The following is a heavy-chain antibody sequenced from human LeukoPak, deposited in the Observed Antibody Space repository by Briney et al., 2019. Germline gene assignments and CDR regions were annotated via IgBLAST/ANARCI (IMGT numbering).Heavy chain of an antibody. D-gene: IGHD3-22*01. V-gene: IGHV3-21*01. Sequence: PGGSLRLSCKASGFNFSSYSLIRVRQAPGKGLEWVSSISSGSFYIYYGDSVKGRFTISRDNAKNSLYLQMNSLRAEDTAIYYCARDVAYYYDTSSYYWGQGTLVTVSS. J-gene: IGHJ4*02. CDR1: GFNFSSYS. CDR2: ISSGSFYI. CDR3: ARDVAYYYDTSSYY.